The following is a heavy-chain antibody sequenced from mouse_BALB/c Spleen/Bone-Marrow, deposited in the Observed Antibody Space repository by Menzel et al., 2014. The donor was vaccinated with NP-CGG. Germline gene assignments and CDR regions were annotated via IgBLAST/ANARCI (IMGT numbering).Heavy chain of an antibody. Sequence: EVQRVESGGGSVQPGGSLRLSCATSGFTFTDYYMSWVRRPPGKALEWLGFIRNKAKGYTTDYSASVKGRFTISRDNSQRILYLQMNTLRAEDSATYYCARDENVGIYWYFDVWGAGTTVIVSS. J-gene: IGHJ1*01. CDR1: GFTFTDYY. V-gene: IGHV7-3*02. CDR2: IRNKAKGYTT. CDR3: ARDENVGIYWYFDV.